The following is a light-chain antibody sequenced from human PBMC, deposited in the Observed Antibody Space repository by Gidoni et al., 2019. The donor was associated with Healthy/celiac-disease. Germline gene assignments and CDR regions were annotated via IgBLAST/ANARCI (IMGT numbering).Light chain of an antibody. V-gene: IGKV3-20*01. Sequence: EIVLTQSPGTLSLSPGERATLSCRASQSVSSSYLAWYQQKPGQAPRLLVYGASSRATGIPGRFSGSGSGTDFTLTISRLEPEDFAVYYCQQYGSSPWTFXXXTKVEIK. CDR2: GAS. J-gene: IGKJ1*01. CDR1: QSVSSSY. CDR3: QQYGSSPWT.